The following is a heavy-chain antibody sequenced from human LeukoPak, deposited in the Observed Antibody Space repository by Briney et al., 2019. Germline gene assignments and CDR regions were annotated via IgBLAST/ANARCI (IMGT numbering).Heavy chain of an antibody. CDR3: ARGVRITMIVVVIKNYFDY. V-gene: IGHV4-34*01. CDR2: INHSGST. Sequence: PSETLSLTCAVYGGSFSGYYWSWIRQPPGKGLGWIGEINHSGSTNYNPSLKSRVTISVDTSKNQFSLKLSSVTAADTAVYYCARGVRITMIVVVIKNYFDYWGQGTLVTVSS. D-gene: IGHD3-22*01. J-gene: IGHJ4*02. CDR1: GGSFSGYY.